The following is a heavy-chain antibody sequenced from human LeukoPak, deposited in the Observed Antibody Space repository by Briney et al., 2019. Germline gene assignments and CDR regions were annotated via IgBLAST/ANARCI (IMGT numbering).Heavy chain of an antibody. CDR3: ARGYYDSSGYFKVGYNWFDP. Sequence: GGSLRLSCAASGFTFSSYGMHWVRQAPGKGLEWVARINSDRSSKNYADSVKGRFTISRDNAKNTLYLQMNSLRAEDTAVYYCARGYYDSSGYFKVGYNWFDPWGQGTLVTVSS. J-gene: IGHJ5*02. V-gene: IGHV3-74*01. CDR2: INSDRSSK. D-gene: IGHD3-22*01. CDR1: GFTFSSYG.